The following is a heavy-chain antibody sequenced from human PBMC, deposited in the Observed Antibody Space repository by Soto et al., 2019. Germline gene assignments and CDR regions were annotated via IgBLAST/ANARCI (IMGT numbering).Heavy chain of an antibody. Sequence: QLQLQESGSGLVKPSQTLSLTCAVSGGSISSGGYSWSWIRQPPGKGLEWIGYIYHSGSTYYNPALKSRVTISVDRSKNQFSLKLSSVTAADTAVYYCARVFTKVTTNWYFDLWGRGTLVTVSS. CDR2: IYHSGST. CDR3: ARVFTKVTTNWYFDL. J-gene: IGHJ2*01. CDR1: GGSISSGGYS. D-gene: IGHD4-17*01. V-gene: IGHV4-30-2*01.